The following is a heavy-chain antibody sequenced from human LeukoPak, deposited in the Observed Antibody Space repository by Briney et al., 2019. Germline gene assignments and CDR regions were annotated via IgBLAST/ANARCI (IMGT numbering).Heavy chain of an antibody. CDR3: VKEERGYSYGDY. CDR2: VSDDGAKT. CDR1: GFTFRNCA. Sequence: GGSLRLSCAASGFTFRNCAMSWVRQPPGKGLEGVSAVSDDGAKTWYADSVKGRFTISRDNSKNTVSLQMTNLRADDTARYYCVKEERGYSYGDYWGQGTLVTVSS. D-gene: IGHD5-18*01. J-gene: IGHJ4*02. V-gene: IGHV3-23*01.